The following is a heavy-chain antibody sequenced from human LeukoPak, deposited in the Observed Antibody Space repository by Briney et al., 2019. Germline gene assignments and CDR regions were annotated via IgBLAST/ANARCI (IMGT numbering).Heavy chain of an antibody. J-gene: IGHJ4*02. CDR1: GGSVSSGSYY. Sequence: KPSETLSLTCTVSGGSVSSGSYYWSWIRQPPGKGLEWIGYIYYSGGTNYNPSLKSRVTISVDTSKNQFSLKLSSVTAADTAVYYCARGGYGEYYYDSSGYYLFDYWGQGTLVTVSS. V-gene: IGHV4-61*01. D-gene: IGHD3-22*01. CDR2: IYYSGGT. CDR3: ARGGYGEYYYDSSGYYLFDY.